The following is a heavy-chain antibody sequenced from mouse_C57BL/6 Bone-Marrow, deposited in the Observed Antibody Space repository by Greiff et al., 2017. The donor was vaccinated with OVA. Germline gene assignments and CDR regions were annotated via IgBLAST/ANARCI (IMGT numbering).Heavy chain of an antibody. CDR2: IDPSDSET. V-gene: IGHV1-52*01. CDR3: ARGGYDYLGDY. Sequence: QVQLQQPGAELVRPGSSVKLSCKASGYTFTSYWMHWVKQRPIQGLEWIGNIDPSDSETHYNQKFKDKATVTVDKSSSTAYMQLSSLTSEDSAVYYCARGGYDYLGDYWGQGTTLTVSS. D-gene: IGHD2-4*01. J-gene: IGHJ2*01. CDR1: GYTFTSYW.